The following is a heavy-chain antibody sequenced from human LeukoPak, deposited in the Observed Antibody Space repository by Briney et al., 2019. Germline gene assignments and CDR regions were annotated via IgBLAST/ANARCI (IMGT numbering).Heavy chain of an antibody. J-gene: IGHJ4*02. CDR3: AISPSLRDYFDY. CDR1: GYTFTSYG. Sequence: GASVKVSCKASGYTFTSYGISWVRQAPGQGREWMGWISAYNGNTNYAQKLQGRVTMTTDTSTSTAYMELRSLRSEDTAVYYCAISPSLRDYFDYWGQGTLVTVSS. CDR2: ISAYNGNT. V-gene: IGHV1-18*01. D-gene: IGHD4-17*01.